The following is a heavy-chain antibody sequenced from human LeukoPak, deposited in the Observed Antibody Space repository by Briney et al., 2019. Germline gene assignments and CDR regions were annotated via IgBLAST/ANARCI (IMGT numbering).Heavy chain of an antibody. D-gene: IGHD6-19*01. V-gene: IGHV1-69*13. Sequence: SVKVSYKASGGTFISYAISWVRQAPGQGLEWMGGIIPIFGTANYAQKFQGRVTITADESTSTAYMELSSLRSEDTAVYYCARDSSGVGGYFDYWGQGTLVTVSS. J-gene: IGHJ4*02. CDR3: ARDSSGVGGYFDY. CDR1: GGTFISYA. CDR2: IIPIFGTA.